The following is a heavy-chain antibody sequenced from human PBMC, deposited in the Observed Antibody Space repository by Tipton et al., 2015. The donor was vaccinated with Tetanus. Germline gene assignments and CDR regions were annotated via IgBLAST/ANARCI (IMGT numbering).Heavy chain of an antibody. CDR3: ARANYEFPKKGPFDS. V-gene: IGHV3-23*01. J-gene: IGHJ4*02. D-gene: IGHD3-3*01. Sequence: SLRLSCAASGFTFSSYAMSWVRQAPGKGLEWVATVSGSGVRTYHPDSLKGRFTVSRDNSKSAIYLQMKTLRTEDTAVYYCARANYEFPKKGPFDSWGQGALVIVSS. CDR2: VSGSGVRT. CDR1: GFTFSSYA.